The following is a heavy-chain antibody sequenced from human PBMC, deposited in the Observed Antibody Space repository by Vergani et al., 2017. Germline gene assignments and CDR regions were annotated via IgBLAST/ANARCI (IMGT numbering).Heavy chain of an antibody. D-gene: IGHD4-17*01. CDR2: ISGSSSTT. CDR3: AKDLRYGALNGRVY. V-gene: IGHV3-48*01. J-gene: IGHJ4*02. Sequence: EVQLVESGGGLVQTGGSLRISCAASGFTFSSYGMNWVRQAPGKGLEWVSYISGSSSTTHYADSVKGRFTISRDDAKNSLYLQMNSLRAEDTAVYYCAKDLRYGALNGRVYWGQGTLVTVSS. CDR1: GFTFSSYG.